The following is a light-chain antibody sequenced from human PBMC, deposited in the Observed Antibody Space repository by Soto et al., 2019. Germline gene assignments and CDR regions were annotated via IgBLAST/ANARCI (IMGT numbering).Light chain of an antibody. V-gene: IGKV4-1*01. CDR1: QSVLYSSNNKNY. J-gene: IGKJ2*01. CDR3: QQYFSSPQNT. Sequence: DIVMTQSPDSLAVSLGERATINCKSSQSVLYSSNNKNYLAWYQQKAGQSPKVLIYWASTRESGVPERFSGSGSGTDFTLTISSQQAEDVAVYYCQQYFSSPQNTFGQGTKLEIK. CDR2: WAS.